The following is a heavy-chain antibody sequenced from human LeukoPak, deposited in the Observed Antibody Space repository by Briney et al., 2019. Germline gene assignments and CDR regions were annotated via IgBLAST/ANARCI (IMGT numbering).Heavy chain of an antibody. CDR2: INKKSGT. D-gene: IGHD4-17*01. V-gene: IGHV4-30-4*01. Sequence: SETLSLTCTVSSDSISSGDYYWSWIRQPAGEGLEFIGYINKKSGTFYNPPLKSRVSISIDTSKNQFSLKLTSVTAADTAVYFCAREHKSYGDYPYYFDSWGQGTLVTVSS. J-gene: IGHJ4*02. CDR3: AREHKSYGDYPYYFDS. CDR1: SDSISSGDYY.